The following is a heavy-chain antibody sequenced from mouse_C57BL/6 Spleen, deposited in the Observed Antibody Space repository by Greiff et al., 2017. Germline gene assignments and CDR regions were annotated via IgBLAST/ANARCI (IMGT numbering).Heavy chain of an antibody. J-gene: IGHJ2*01. Sequence: VQLQQSGPGLVAPSQSLSITCTVSGFSLTSYAISWVRQPPGKGLEWLGVIWTGGGTNYNSALKSRLSISKDNSKSQVFLKMNSLQTDDTARYYCARNPLYYYGSSYGFDYWGQGTTLTVSS. CDR1: GFSLTSYA. CDR3: ARNPLYYYGSSYGFDY. D-gene: IGHD1-1*01. CDR2: IWTGGGT. V-gene: IGHV2-9-1*01.